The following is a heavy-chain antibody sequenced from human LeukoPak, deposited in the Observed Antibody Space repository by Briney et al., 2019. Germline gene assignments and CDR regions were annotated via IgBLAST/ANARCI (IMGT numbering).Heavy chain of an antibody. CDR1: GFTFISYS. CDR2: ISSSSSYI. V-gene: IGHV3-21*01. CDR3: ESRTGDGY. J-gene: IGHJ4*02. D-gene: IGHD7-27*01. Sequence: GGSLRLSCAASGFTFISYSMNWVRQAPGKGLEWVSSISSSSSYIYYADSVKGRFTISRDNTKKSLYLQMNSLGAEETAVYYCESRTGDGYWGQGTLVTVSS.